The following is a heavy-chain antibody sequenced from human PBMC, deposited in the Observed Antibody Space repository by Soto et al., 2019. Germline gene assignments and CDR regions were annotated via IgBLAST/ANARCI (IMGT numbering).Heavy chain of an antibody. CDR3: ARYRQLWTYNYYGMDG. CDR1: GYTFTSYG. V-gene: IGHV1-18*01. D-gene: IGHD5-18*01. J-gene: IGHJ6*02. Sequence: ASVKVSCKASGYTFTSYGISWVRQAPGQGLEWMGWISAYNGNTNYAQKLQGRVTMTTDTSTSTAYMELSSLRSEDTAVYYCARYRQLWTYNYYGMDGWGQGTTVTVSS. CDR2: ISAYNGNT.